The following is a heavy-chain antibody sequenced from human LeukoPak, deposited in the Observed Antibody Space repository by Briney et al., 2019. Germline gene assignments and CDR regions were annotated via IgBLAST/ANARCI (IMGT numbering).Heavy chain of an antibody. V-gene: IGHV3-23*01. CDR1: GFTFSSYA. J-gene: IGHJ5*02. CDR3: AKDPSSSLKYWFDP. D-gene: IGHD6-13*01. Sequence: GGSLRLSCASSGFTFSSYAMSWVRQAPWRGLELGSGISDSGGRTYYEDSGKDEFTISRDNHKNTLYLQLNRLRAKDTAVYYCAKDPSSSLKYWFDPWRQGTLVTVSS. CDR2: ISDSGGRT.